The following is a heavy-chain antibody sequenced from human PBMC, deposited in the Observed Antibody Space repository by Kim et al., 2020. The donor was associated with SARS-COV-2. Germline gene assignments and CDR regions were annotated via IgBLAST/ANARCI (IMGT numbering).Heavy chain of an antibody. Sequence: ASVKVSCKASGYTFTSYYMHWVRQAPGQGLEWMGIINPSGGSTSYAQKFQGRVTMTRDTSTSTVYMELSSLRSEDTAVYYCARDQIAVAGNLGWFDPWGQGTLVTVSS. CDR2: INPSGGST. D-gene: IGHD6-19*01. J-gene: IGHJ5*02. CDR3: ARDQIAVAGNLGWFDP. V-gene: IGHV1-46*01. CDR1: GYTFTSYY.